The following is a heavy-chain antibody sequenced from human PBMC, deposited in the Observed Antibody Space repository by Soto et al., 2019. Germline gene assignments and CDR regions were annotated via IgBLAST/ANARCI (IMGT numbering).Heavy chain of an antibody. CDR3: AKDRGDFWSGYYPPVDY. V-gene: IGHV3-23*01. Sequence: GGSLRLSCAASGLFFSSYAMSWVRQAPGKGLEWVSSVSASGGSTYYADSVKGRFTVSRDNSKNTMYLQMDTLRAEDTAVYYCAKDRGDFWSGYYPPVDYWGQGTLVTVSS. J-gene: IGHJ4*02. CDR1: GLFFSSYA. D-gene: IGHD3-3*01. CDR2: VSASGGST.